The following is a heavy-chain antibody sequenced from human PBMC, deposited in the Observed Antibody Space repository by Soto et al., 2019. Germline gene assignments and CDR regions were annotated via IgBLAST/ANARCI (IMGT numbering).Heavy chain of an antibody. Sequence: GGSLRLSCAASGFTFSSYAMSWVRQAPGKGLEWVSAISGSGGSTYYADSAKGRLTISRDNSKNTLYLQMNSLRAEDTAVYYCAKFATTKGSGGRLPHYYCGMDVWGQGTTRTVS. CDR1: GFTFSSYA. CDR3: AKFATTKGSGGRLPHYYCGMDV. CDR2: ISGSGGST. D-gene: IGHD2-15*01. V-gene: IGHV3-23*01. J-gene: IGHJ6*02.